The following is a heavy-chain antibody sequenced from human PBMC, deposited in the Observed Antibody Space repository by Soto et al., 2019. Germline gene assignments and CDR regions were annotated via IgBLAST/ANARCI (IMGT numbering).Heavy chain of an antibody. Sequence: PGGSLRLSCAASGFTFSSYGMHWVRRAPGKGLEWVAVISYDGSNKYYADSVKGRFTISRDNSKNTLYLQMNSLRAEDTAVYYCAKDMEGGCSSTSCYTPYYYGMDVWGQGTTVTVSS. J-gene: IGHJ6*02. CDR3: AKDMEGGCSSTSCYTPYYYGMDV. CDR1: GFTFSSYG. V-gene: IGHV3-30*18. D-gene: IGHD2-2*01. CDR2: ISYDGSNK.